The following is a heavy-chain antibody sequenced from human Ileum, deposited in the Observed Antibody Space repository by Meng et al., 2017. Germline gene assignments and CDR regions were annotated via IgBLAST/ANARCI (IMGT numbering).Heavy chain of an antibody. J-gene: IGHJ4*02. Sequence: VLRPDSGPGRGRLSGPLSRTCAVSGGSISSSNWWSWVRQPPGKGLEWIGEIYHSGSTNYNPSLKSRVTISVDKSKNQFSLKLSSVTAADTAVYYCASLRYNWNYSADYWGQGTLVTVSS. CDR2: IYHSGST. CDR1: GGSISSSNW. V-gene: IGHV4-4*02. D-gene: IGHD1-7*01. CDR3: ASLRYNWNYSADY.